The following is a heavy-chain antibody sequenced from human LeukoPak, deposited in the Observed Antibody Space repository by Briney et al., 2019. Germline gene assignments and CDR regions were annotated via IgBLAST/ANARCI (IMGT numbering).Heavy chain of an antibody. CDR3: ARRGVRMGGHDY. CDR1: GGSISSSSYY. J-gene: IGHJ4*02. V-gene: IGHV4-39*01. CDR2: IYYSENT. D-gene: IGHD3-10*01. Sequence: PSETLSLTCTVSGGSISSSSYYWGWIRQPPGKGLEWIGSIYYSENTYYNPSLKSRVIISVDTSKNQLSLKLSSVTAADTAVYYCARRGVRMGGHDYWGQGTLVTVSS.